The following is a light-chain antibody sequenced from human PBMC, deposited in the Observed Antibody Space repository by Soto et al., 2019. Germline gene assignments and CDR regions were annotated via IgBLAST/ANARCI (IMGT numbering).Light chain of an antibody. CDR2: WAS. CDR1: QSVLYSGNNKNY. CDR3: QQYYSSPYT. Sequence: DIVMTQSPESLAVSLGERATINCKSSQSVLYSGNNKNYLNWYQQKPGHTPKLLISWASTRESGVPDRFSGSGSRTEFTLTISSLQAEDVALYYCQQYYSSPYTFGQGTKLEI. V-gene: IGKV4-1*01. J-gene: IGKJ2*01.